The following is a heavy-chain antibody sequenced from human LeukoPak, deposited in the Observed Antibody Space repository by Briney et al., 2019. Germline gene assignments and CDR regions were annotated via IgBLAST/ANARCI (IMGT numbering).Heavy chain of an antibody. CDR1: GYTFTING. D-gene: IGHD1-26*01. V-gene: IGHV1-18*01. J-gene: IGHJ4*02. Sequence: GASVTVSFKASGYTFTINGISWVRQAPGQGLEWMGWISTYNGNTNYAQKFQGRVTMTTDTSTSTAYMELRSLRSDDTAVYYCARIKWELLGPFDYWGQGTLVTVSS. CDR3: ARIKWELLGPFDY. CDR2: ISTYNGNT.